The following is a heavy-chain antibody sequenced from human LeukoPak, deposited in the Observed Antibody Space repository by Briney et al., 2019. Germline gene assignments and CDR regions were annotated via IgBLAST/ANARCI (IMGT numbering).Heavy chain of an antibody. V-gene: IGHV3-23*01. D-gene: IGHD3-22*01. J-gene: IGHJ4*02. CDR3: AKSRNYYDSSGLDY. Sequence: GGSLRLSCAASGFTFSSYAMSWVRQAPGKGLEWVSAISGGGGSTYYADSVKGRFTISRDNSKNTLYLQMNSLRAEDTAVYYCAKSRNYYDSSGLDYWGQGTLVTVSS. CDR1: GFTFSSYA. CDR2: ISGGGGST.